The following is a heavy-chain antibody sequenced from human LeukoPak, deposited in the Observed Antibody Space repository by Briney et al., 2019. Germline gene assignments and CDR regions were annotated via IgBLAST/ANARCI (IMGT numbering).Heavy chain of an antibody. CDR1: GFTFNSNW. V-gene: IGHV3-7*01. D-gene: IGHD3-22*01. Sequence: GGSLRLSCAASGFTFNSNWMSWVRQAPGKGLEWVANIKQDGSEKYYVDSVKGRFTISRDNAKNSLSLQMNSLRAEDAAVYYCARDKYYDRYFDSWGQGTLVTVSS. CDR3: ARDKYYDRYFDS. J-gene: IGHJ4*02. CDR2: IKQDGSEK.